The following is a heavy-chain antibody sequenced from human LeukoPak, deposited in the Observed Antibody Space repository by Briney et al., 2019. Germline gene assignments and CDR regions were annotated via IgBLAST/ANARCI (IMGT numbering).Heavy chain of an antibody. CDR1: GFSFSSYA. Sequence: PGGSLRLSCAASGFSFSSYAMHWVRQAPGKGLEYISVISNSINGGSTYYADSVKGRFTISRDNAKNSLYLQMNSLRVEDTAVYYCASGMIEFDYWGQGTLVTVSS. CDR3: ASGMIEFDY. J-gene: IGHJ4*02. CDR2: ISNSINGGST. V-gene: IGHV3-64*02. D-gene: IGHD1-14*01.